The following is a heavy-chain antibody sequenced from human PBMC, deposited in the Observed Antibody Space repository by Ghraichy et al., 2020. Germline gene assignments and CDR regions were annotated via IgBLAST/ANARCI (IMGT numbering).Heavy chain of an antibody. CDR2: ISGSGGST. D-gene: IGHD4-17*01. J-gene: IGHJ4*02. CDR3: AKRPDYGDYPGSYFDY. Sequence: GESLNISCAASGFTFSSYAMSWVRQAPGKGLEWVSAISGSGGSTYYADSVKGRFTISRDNSKNTLYLQMNSLRAEDTAVYYCAKRPDYGDYPGSYFDYWGQGTLVTVSS. V-gene: IGHV3-23*01. CDR1: GFTFSSYA.